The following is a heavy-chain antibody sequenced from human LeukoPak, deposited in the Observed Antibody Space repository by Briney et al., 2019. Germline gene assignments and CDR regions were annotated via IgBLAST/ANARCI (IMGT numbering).Heavy chain of an antibody. Sequence: ASVKVSCKASGYTFTSFDINWVRQASGQGLEWLGGMNPNSGNTDYAQKFQGRVTMTRNTSKSTAYMELSSLRSEDTAVYYCALLFRGRIAVAGNHWGQGTLVTVSS. CDR2: MNPNSGNT. D-gene: IGHD6-19*01. V-gene: IGHV1-8*01. CDR3: ALLFRGRIAVAGNH. CDR1: GYTFTSFD. J-gene: IGHJ5*02.